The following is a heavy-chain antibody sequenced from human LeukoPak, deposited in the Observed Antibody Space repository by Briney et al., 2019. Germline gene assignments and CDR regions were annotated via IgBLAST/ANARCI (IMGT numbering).Heavy chain of an antibody. D-gene: IGHD6-19*01. CDR3: ARVAVAGDLDY. CDR1: GGSISSYY. V-gene: IGHV4-59*01. J-gene: IGHJ4*02. Sequence: SETLSLTCTVSGGSISSYYWSWIRQPPGKRLEWIGYIYYSGSTNYNPSLKSRVTISVDTSKNQFSLKLSSVTAADTAVYYCARVAVAGDLDYWGQGTLVTVSS. CDR2: IYYSGST.